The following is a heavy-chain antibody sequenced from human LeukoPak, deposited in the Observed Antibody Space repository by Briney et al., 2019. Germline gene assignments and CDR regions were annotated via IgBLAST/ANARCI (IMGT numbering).Heavy chain of an antibody. D-gene: IGHD1-7*01. J-gene: IGHJ4*02. CDR1: GGSISSGGYY. CDR3: ARIVKHNWNYPRRALDY. CDR2: INHSGST. V-gene: IGHV4-39*07. Sequence: SETLSLTCTVSGGSISSGGYYWSWIRQPPGKGLEWIGEINHSGSTNYNPSLKSRVTISVDTSKNQFSLKLSSVTAADTAVYYCARIVKHNWNYPRRALDYWGQGTLVTVSS.